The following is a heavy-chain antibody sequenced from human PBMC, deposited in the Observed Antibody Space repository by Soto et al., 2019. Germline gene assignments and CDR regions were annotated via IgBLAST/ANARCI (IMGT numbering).Heavy chain of an antibody. V-gene: IGHV1-69*13. D-gene: IGHD3-22*01. Sequence: ASVKVSCKASGGTFGTYTMSWVRQAPGQGLEWLGGIIPMFATTTYAENFQGRVTITADESTNTAYMELSGLRFEDTAVYYCTRDLYYLDSSAHYGQNWFDPWGQGTRVTVSS. CDR2: IIPMFATT. J-gene: IGHJ5*02. CDR3: TRDLYYLDSSAHYGQNWFDP. CDR1: GGTFGTYT.